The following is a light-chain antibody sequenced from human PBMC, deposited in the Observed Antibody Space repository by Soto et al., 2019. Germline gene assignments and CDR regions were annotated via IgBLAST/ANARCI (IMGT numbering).Light chain of an antibody. Sequence: EIVLTQSPGTLSLSPGERATLSCRASQSVSSSYLAWYQQRPGQAPRLLIFGASYRATGIPDRFSGSGSGTDFTLTISRLEREDFAVYYCQQYNSSPPEFIFGPGTKVDSK. CDR2: GAS. CDR3: QQYNSSPPEFI. CDR1: QSVSSSY. J-gene: IGKJ3*01. V-gene: IGKV3-20*01.